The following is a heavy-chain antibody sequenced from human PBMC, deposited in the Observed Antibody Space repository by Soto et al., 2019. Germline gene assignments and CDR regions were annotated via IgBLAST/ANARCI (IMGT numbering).Heavy chain of an antibody. CDR2: ISYDGSNK. CDR3: AKVIAVAGTGYAFDI. Sequence: PGGALRGSCADSVFTLSSYGMHWVRQAPGKGLEWVAVISYDGSNKYYADSVKGRFTISRDNSKNTLYLQMNSLRAEDTAVYYCAKVIAVAGTGYAFDIWGQGTMVPVSS. J-gene: IGHJ3*02. V-gene: IGHV3-30*18. CDR1: VFTLSSYG. D-gene: IGHD6-19*01.